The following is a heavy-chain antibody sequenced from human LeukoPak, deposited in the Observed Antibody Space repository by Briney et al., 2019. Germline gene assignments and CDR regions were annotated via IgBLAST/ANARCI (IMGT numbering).Heavy chain of an antibody. D-gene: IGHD6-6*01. V-gene: IGHV1-46*01. CDR3: AREPSFEYSSSPGSSGTYYYYYYYMDV. CDR2: INPSGGST. Sequence: ASVKVSCKASGYTFTSYCMHWVRQAPGQGLEWMGIINPSGGSTSYAQKFQGRVTMTRDMSTSTVYMELSSLRSEDTAVYYCAREPSFEYSSSPGSSGTYYYYYYYMDVWGKGTTVTVSS. CDR1: GYTFTSYC. J-gene: IGHJ6*03.